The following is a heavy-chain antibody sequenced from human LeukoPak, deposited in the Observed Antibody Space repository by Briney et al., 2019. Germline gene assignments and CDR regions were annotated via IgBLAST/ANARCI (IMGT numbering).Heavy chain of an antibody. D-gene: IGHD6-19*01. CDR1: GYTFINYY. CDR2: INPSGGST. V-gene: IGHV1-46*01. Sequence: ASVKVSCKASGYTFINYYMHWVRQAPGQGLEWMGMINPSGGSTTYAQKFQGRVTLTRDMSTSTVYLELSSLRSEDTAVYYCARRSGIAVAGAFDYWGQGTLVTVSS. CDR3: ARRSGIAVAGAFDY. J-gene: IGHJ4*02.